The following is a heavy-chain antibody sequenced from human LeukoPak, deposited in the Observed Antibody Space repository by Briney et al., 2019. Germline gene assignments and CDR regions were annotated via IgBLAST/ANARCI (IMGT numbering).Heavy chain of an antibody. Sequence: ASVKVSCKASGYTFTSYDINWVRQATGQGLEWMGWINPNSGDTNYAQKFQGRVSVTGDTSISTAYMELSRLRSDDTAVYYCARTLVVINDAFDIWGQGTMVTVSS. V-gene: IGHV1-2*02. CDR1: GYTFTSYD. CDR3: ARTLVVINDAFDI. J-gene: IGHJ3*02. CDR2: INPNSGDT. D-gene: IGHD3-22*01.